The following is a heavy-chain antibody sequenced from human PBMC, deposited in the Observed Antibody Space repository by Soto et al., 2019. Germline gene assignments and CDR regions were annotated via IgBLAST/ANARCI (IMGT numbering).Heavy chain of an antibody. J-gene: IGHJ6*03. D-gene: IGHD6-13*01. CDR3: ARKGAAASYAHYYMDV. Sequence: SETLSLTCTVSGGPISPYYWSWIRQPPGKGLEWIGYVYYSGNTNYNPSLESRVTISVDTSRNRFSLNLTSATAADTAVYYCARKGAAASYAHYYMDVWARGTAVTVSS. CDR1: GGPISPYY. CDR2: VYYSGNT. V-gene: IGHV4-59*01.